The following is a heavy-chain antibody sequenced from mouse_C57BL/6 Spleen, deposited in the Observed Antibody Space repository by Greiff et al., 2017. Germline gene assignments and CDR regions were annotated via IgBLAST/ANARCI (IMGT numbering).Heavy chain of an antibody. CDR1: GFPFSSYA. J-gene: IGHJ3*01. CDR3: TTYYSNYQAH. V-gene: IGHV5-9-1*02. CDR2: ISIGGDYI. D-gene: IGHD2-5*01. Sequence: DVKLMESGQGLVKPGGSLKLSCAASGFPFSSYAMSWFRQTPEKRLEWVAYISIGGDYIYYADTVKGRFTISRDNARNTLYLQMSSLKSEDTAMYYCTTYYSNYQAHWGQGTLGTVSA.